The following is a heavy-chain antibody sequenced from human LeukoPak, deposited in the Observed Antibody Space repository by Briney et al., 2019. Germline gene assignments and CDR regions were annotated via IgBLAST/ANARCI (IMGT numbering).Heavy chain of an antibody. D-gene: IGHD4-17*01. V-gene: IGHV4-4*02. CDR2: IHRSGST. CDR3: ARNGYYSADY. CDR1: GGSISNGNW. J-gene: IGHJ4*02. Sequence: SETLSPTCGVSGGSISNGNWWSWVRQPPGKGLEWIGEIHRSGSTNCNPSLKSRVTISVDKSKNQFSLMLTSVTAADTAVYYCARNGYYSADYWGQGTLVTVSS.